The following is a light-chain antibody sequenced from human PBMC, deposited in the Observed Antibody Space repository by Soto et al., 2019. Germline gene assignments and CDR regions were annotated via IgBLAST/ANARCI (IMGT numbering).Light chain of an antibody. CDR1: VLPKKY. Sequence: SYELTQPPSVSVSPGQTARITCSGDVLPKKYAYWYQQRSGQAPVRVIYEDTKRPSGIPERFSASSSGTMATLTISGAQVVDEADYYCYSTESSGSYTGVFGGGTKVTVL. V-gene: IGLV3-10*01. CDR2: EDT. J-gene: IGLJ3*02. CDR3: YSTESSGSYTGV.